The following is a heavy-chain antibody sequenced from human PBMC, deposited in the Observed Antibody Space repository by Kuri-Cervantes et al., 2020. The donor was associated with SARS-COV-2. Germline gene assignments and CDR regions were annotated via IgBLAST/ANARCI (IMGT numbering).Heavy chain of an antibody. CDR2: IYYSGST. CDR3: ARQHLGYYMDV. CDR1: GGSISSYY. J-gene: IGHJ6*03. Sequence: WGSLSLSCTVSGGSISSYYWSWIRQPPGKGLEWIGYIYYSGSTNYNPSLKSRVTISVDTSKNQFSLKLSSVTAADTAVYSCARQHLGYYMDVWGKGTTVTVSS. V-gene: IGHV4-59*08.